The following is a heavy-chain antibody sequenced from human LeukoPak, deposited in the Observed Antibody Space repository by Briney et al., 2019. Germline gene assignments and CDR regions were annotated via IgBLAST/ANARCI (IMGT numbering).Heavy chain of an antibody. J-gene: IGHJ3*02. D-gene: IGHD3-16*01. CDR2: IYYSGST. CDR3: ARDGLLTSDAFDI. V-gene: IGHV4-59*01. CDR1: RGSISSDY. Sequence: SETLSLTCTVSRGSISSDYWRWIRQPRGEGLGWIGYIYYSGSTNYNPSLKSQVPISVDTSKNQFSLKLSSVTAADTAVYYCARDGLLTSDAFDIWGQGTMVTVSS.